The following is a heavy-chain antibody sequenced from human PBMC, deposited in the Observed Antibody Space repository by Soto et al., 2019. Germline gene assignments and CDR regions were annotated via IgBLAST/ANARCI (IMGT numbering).Heavy chain of an antibody. D-gene: IGHD1-26*01. Sequence: SVKVSCKASGFTCTISAVRWVRQARGQRLKKIGWIVVGSGNTSYAQKSQARVTITRDMSTSTAYMELSSLRSEDMAVFYCEASWALLSSSWSDPCGHAILDAVSS. V-gene: IGHV1-58*01. J-gene: IGHJ5*02. CDR3: EASWALLSSSWSDP. CDR2: IVVGSGNT. CDR1: GFTCTISA.